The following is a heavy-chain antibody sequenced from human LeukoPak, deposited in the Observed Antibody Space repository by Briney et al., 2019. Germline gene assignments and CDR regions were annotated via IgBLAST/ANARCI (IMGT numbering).Heavy chain of an antibody. Sequence: ASVKVSCKASGYTFTRYDINWVRQATGQGLEWMGWMNPNSGNTGYAQKFQDRVTMTRNTSISTAYMELSSLRSEDTAVYYCARSRGYCSSTICYRYWGQGTLVTVSS. J-gene: IGHJ4*02. CDR2: MNPNSGNT. D-gene: IGHD2-2*02. CDR1: GYTFTRYD. CDR3: ARSRGYCSSTICYRY. V-gene: IGHV1-8*01.